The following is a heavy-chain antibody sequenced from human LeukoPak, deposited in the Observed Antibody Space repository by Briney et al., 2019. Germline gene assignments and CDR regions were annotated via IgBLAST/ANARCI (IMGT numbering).Heavy chain of an antibody. Sequence: GASVKVSCKVSGYTLTELSMHWVRQAPGKGLEWMGGFDPEDGETIYAQKFQGRVTMTEDTSTDTAYMELSSLRSDDTAVYYCARTATPAASSSFDYWGQGTLVTVSS. V-gene: IGHV1-24*01. D-gene: IGHD2-15*01. CDR3: ARTATPAASSSFDY. J-gene: IGHJ4*02. CDR1: GYTLTELS. CDR2: FDPEDGET.